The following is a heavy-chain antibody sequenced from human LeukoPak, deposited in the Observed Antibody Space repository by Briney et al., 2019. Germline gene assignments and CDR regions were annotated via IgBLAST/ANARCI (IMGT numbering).Heavy chain of an antibody. Sequence: ASVKVSCKASGYTFTGYYMHWVRQAPGQGLEWMGWINPNSGGTNYAQKFQGRVTMTRDTSITTAYMDLSTLRSDDTALYYCARVSKGYCGGYCYSDYWGQGTLVTVSS. CDR3: ARVSKGYCGGYCYSDY. V-gene: IGHV1-2*02. CDR1: GYTFTGYY. D-gene: IGHD2-21*02. J-gene: IGHJ4*02. CDR2: INPNSGGT.